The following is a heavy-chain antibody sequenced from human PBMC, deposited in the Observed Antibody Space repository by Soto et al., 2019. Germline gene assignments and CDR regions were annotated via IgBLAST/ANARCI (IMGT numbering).Heavy chain of an antibody. CDR2: ISYSGIT. CDR3: ARYKRYYTGSGSYAYYFGLDV. D-gene: IGHD3-10*01. Sequence: QVQLQESGPGLVKPSETLSLTCTVSGDSVTSGSYYWSWIRQPPGTGLEWIGYISYSGITKYNPSLKSRVTISLDTSKNQFSLKLSSVTAADTAVYYCARYKRYYTGSGSYAYYFGLDVWGQGTTVTVSS. CDR1: GDSVTSGSYY. J-gene: IGHJ6*02. V-gene: IGHV4-61*01.